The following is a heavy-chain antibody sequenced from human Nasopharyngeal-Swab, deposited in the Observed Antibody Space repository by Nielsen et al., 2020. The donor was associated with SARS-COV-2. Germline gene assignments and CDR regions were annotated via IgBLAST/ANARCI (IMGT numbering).Heavy chain of an antibody. J-gene: IGHJ6*02. CDR2: ISGSGGST. Sequence: GESLKISYAASGFTFSSYAMSWVRQAPGKGLEWVSAISGSGGSTYYADSVKGRFTISRDNSKNTLYLQMNSLRAEDTAVYYCAKDEGVRYNWNERDYYYGMDVWGQGTTVTVSS. CDR1: GFTFSSYA. D-gene: IGHD1-20*01. CDR3: AKDEGVRYNWNERDYYYGMDV. V-gene: IGHV3-23*01.